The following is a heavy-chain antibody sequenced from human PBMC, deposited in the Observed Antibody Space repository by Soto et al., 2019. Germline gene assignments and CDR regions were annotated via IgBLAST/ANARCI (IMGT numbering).Heavy chain of an antibody. D-gene: IGHD3-3*01. CDR2: INTGNGHT. J-gene: IGHJ5*02. CDR3: ASRGYDFWSGLDP. CDR1: GYTFTAYG. V-gene: IGHV1-3*04. Sequence: ASVKVSCKASGYTFTAYGIHWVRQAPGQRLEWMGWINTGNGHTKYSQKFQGRVTITRDTSARTAYMELNSLRSEDTAVYYCASRGYDFWSGLDPWGQGALVTVSS.